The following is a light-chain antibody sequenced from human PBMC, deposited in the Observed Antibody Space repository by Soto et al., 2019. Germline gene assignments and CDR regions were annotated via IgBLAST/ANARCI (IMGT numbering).Light chain of an antibody. V-gene: IGKV1-12*01. J-gene: IGKJ1*01. CDR2: GAF. CDR1: RDISNS. Sequence: DIQMTQSPSSVPASVGDRLTITCRASRDISNSLAWYQQTPGKAPKLLLRGAFSLHRGVPSRFSGGGAGTEFTLTISSLQPEDFATSYCQQTSAFPRTFGQGTKVDVK. CDR3: QQTSAFPRT.